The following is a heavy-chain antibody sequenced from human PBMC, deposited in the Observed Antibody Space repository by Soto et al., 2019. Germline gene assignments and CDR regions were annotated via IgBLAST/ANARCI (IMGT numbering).Heavy chain of an antibody. Sequence: GGSLRLSCAASGFTFSSYGMHWVRQAPGKGLEWVAVIWYDGSNKDYADSVKGRFTISGDNSKNTLYLQMNSLRAEDTAVYYCARDLTTRPLIDYWGQGTLVTVSS. D-gene: IGHD4-17*01. CDR3: ARDLTTRPLIDY. CDR1: GFTFSSYG. V-gene: IGHV3-33*01. J-gene: IGHJ4*02. CDR2: IWYDGSNK.